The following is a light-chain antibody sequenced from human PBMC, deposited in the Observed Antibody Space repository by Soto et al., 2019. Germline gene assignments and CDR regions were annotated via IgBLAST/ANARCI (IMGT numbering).Light chain of an antibody. CDR3: QLYNSYPWT. CDR2: DAS. J-gene: IGKJ1*01. CDR1: QSISSW. Sequence: DIQMTQSPSTLSASVGDRVTITCRASQSISSWLAWYQQKPGKAPKLLIYDASSLESGVPSRFSGSGSGTEFTLTITSLQPDDFATYYCQLYNSYPWTFGQGTKVE. V-gene: IGKV1-5*01.